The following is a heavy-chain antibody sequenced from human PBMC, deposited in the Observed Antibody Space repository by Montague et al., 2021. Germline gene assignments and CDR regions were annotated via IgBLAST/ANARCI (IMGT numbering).Heavy chain of an antibody. CDR1: GGSVSTGNYY. J-gene: IGHJ4*02. D-gene: IGHD6-19*01. Sequence: SETLSLTCNVSGGSVSTGNYYWTWIRQPPGKELEWIGYIYYTGSSKYNPSLESRVTISTSTSKKQFTLKLSSVTAADTAVYYCARGQWLVPYYLGSWGQGTLVTVSS. CDR2: IYYTGSS. CDR3: ARGQWLVPYYLGS. V-gene: IGHV4-61*01.